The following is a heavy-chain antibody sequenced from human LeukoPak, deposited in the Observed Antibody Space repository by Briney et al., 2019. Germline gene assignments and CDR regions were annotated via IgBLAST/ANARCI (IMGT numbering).Heavy chain of an antibody. V-gene: IGHV4-59*01. J-gene: IGHJ5*02. Sequence: SETLSLTCTVSGGSISRSYWSWIRQPPGKGLEWIGYIYYSGSTNYNPSLKSRVTISVDTSKNQFSLKLSSVTAADTAVYYCARVPYYYGSGSYRWFDPWGQGTLVTVSS. CDR1: GGSISRSY. CDR3: ARVPYYYGSGSYRWFDP. CDR2: IYYSGST. D-gene: IGHD3-10*01.